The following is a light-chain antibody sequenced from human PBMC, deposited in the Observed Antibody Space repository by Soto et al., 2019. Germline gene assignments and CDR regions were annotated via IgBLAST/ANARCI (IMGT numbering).Light chain of an antibody. V-gene: IGLV1-40*01. CDR3: QSYDSSLSGDVV. CDR1: SSNIGAGYH. J-gene: IGLJ2*01. Sequence: QLVLTQPPSVSGAPGQRVTISCTGSSSNIGAGYHVRWYQQLPGTAPKLLMYTNSNRPSGVPDRFSASTSGTSASLAITGLQAEDEADYYCQSYDSSLSGDVVFGGGTKLTVL. CDR2: TNS.